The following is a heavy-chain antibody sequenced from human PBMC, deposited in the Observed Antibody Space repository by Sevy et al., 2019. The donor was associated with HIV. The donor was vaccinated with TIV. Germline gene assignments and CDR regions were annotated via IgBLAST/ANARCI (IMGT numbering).Heavy chain of an antibody. CDR3: GRNWDYWGQMGY. CDR1: GFTFNNYW. Sequence: GGSLRLSCAASGFTFNNYWMTWVRQAPGKGPEWVANIKEVGSDKYYMESVKGRFNIFRENTKNSLYLQLNSLRAEDTAVYYCGRNWDYWGQMGYWGQGTLVTVSS. V-gene: IGHV3-7*03. D-gene: IGHD7-27*01. CDR2: IKEVGSDK. J-gene: IGHJ4*02.